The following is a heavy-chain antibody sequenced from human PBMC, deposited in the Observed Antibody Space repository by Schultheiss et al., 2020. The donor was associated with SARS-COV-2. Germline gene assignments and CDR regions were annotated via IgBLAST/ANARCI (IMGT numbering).Heavy chain of an antibody. J-gene: IGHJ4*02. Sequence: ASVKVSCKASGYTFTSYGISWVRQAPGQGLEWMGWISAYNGNTKYSQKFQGRVTMTRNTSKSTAYMELSSLRSEDTAVYYCARAPMLGYCTGGSCYRVDYWGQGTLVTVSS. CDR2: ISAYNGNT. V-gene: IGHV1-18*01. CDR1: GYTFTSYG. D-gene: IGHD2-15*01. CDR3: ARAPMLGYCTGGSCYRVDY.